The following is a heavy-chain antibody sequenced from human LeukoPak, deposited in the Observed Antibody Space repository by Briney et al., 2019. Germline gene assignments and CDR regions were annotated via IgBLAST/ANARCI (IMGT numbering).Heavy chain of an antibody. V-gene: IGHV3-30*18. CDR1: GFTFSSYG. CDR2: ISYDGSNK. J-gene: IGHJ4*02. Sequence: GRSLRLSCAASGFTFSSYGMHWVRQAPGKGLEWVAVISYDGSNKYYADSVKGRFTISRDNSKNTLYLQMNSLRAEDTAVYYCAKDLPNSSGWPKLDYWGQGTLVTVSS. D-gene: IGHD6-19*01. CDR3: AKDLPNSSGWPKLDY.